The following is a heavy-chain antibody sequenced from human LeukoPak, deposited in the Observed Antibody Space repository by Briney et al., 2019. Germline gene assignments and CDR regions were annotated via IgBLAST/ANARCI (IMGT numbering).Heavy chain of an antibody. J-gene: IGHJ4*02. D-gene: IGHD1-1*01. CDR3: ATSGSATTRRLDY. V-gene: IGHV3-30-3*01. CDR2: ILYDGNNK. Sequence: GGSLRLSCAASGFTFSSHTMHWVRQAPGKGLEWVALILYDGNNKYYADSVKGRFTISRDNSKNTLYLQMNSLKTEDTAVYYCATSGSATTRRLDYWGQGTLVTVSS. CDR1: GFTFSSHT.